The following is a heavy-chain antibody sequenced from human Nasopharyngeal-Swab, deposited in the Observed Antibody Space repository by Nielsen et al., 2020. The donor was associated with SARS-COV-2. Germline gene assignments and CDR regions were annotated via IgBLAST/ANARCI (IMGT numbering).Heavy chain of an antibody. Sequence: SLKISCAASGFTFDDYAMYWVRQAPGKGLEWVSGISWNSGSIGYADSVKGRFTISRDNAKNSLYLQMNSLRAEDTALYYCAKLTDYYYYMDVWGKGTTVTVSS. V-gene: IGHV3-9*01. J-gene: IGHJ6*03. CDR1: GFTFDDYA. CDR3: AKLTDYYYYMDV. D-gene: IGHD3-9*01. CDR2: ISWNSGSI.